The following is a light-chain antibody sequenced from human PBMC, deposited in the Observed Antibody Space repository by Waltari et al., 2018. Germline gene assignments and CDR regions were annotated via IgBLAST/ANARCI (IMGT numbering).Light chain of an antibody. CDR1: QSVGSSH. CDR2: DVS. J-gene: IGKJ2*01. CDR3: QQYGSSPYT. Sequence: EIVFTQPPGTLSLSPGENVTLSCRASQSVGSSHLAWYQQKPGQAPRLLIYDVSTRATGIPDRFTGSGSGTDFSLTISRLEPEDFAVYYCQQYGSSPYTFGQGTKLEIK. V-gene: IGKV3-20*01.